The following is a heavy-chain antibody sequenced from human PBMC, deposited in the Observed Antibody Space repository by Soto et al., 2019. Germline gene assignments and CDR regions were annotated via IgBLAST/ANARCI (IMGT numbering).Heavy chain of an antibody. Sequence: EVQLLESGGGLVQPGGSLRLSCAASGFTFTYYSMSWVRQAPGKGLEWVSHISGSGDAIYYADSVKGRFTISRDNSKNTLDLQMTSLRADDTAVYCCADPVRAATHYDSSDLDVWGQGTTVTVSS. CDR2: ISGSGDAI. CDR1: GFTFTYYS. CDR3: ADPVRAATHYDSSDLDV. V-gene: IGHV3-23*01. J-gene: IGHJ6*02. D-gene: IGHD2-2*01.